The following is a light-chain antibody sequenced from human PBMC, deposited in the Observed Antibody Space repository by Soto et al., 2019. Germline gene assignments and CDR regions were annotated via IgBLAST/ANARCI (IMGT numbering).Light chain of an antibody. CDR3: QQYYSYSPLT. CDR2: DAS. J-gene: IGKJ4*01. V-gene: IGKV1-5*01. CDR1: QSISSW. Sequence: DIQMTQSPSTLSASVGDRVTITWRASQSISSWLAWYQQKPGKAPKLLIYDASSLESGVPSRFSGSGSGTEFTLTISSLQPDDFTTYYCQQYYSYSPLTFGGGTKVDI.